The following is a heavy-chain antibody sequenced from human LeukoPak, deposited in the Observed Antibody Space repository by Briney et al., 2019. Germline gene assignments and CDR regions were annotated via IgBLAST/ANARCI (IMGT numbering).Heavy chain of an antibody. CDR2: IIPIFRTT. CDR1: GYIFAHNG. J-gene: IGHJ4*02. CDR3: AREQGY. V-gene: IGHV1-69*13. Sequence: SVHVSCKTSGYIFAHNGISWVRQAPGQGLEWMGGIIPIFRTTHYAQNFQGRVTITADESTSTAYMELSSLRSEDTAVYYCAREQGYWGQGTLVTVSS.